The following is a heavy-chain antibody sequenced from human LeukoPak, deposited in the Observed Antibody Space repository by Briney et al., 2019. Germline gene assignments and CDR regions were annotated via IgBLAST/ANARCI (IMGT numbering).Heavy chain of an antibody. CDR3: ASQSGYLGSYYFDY. D-gene: IGHD5-12*01. J-gene: IGHJ4*02. Sequence: GGSLRLSCAASGFTVSSNYMSWVRQAPGKGLEWVSVIYSGGSTYYADSVKGRFTISRHNSKNTLYLQMNSLRAEDTAVYYCASQSGYLGSYYFDYWGQGTLVTVSS. CDR1: GFTVSSNY. CDR2: IYSGGST. V-gene: IGHV3-53*04.